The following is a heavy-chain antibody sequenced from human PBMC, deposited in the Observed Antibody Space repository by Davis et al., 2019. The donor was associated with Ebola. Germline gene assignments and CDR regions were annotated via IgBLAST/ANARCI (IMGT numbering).Heavy chain of an antibody. CDR2: INPNSGNT. CDR1: GYTFTGYY. Sequence: ASVKVSCKASGYTFTGYYMHWVRQAPGQGLEWMGWINPNSGNTGYAQKFQGRVTMTRNTSISTAYMEVSSLRSEDTAVYYCARETIVSGIKAFDVWGQGTMVIVSS. CDR3: ARETIVSGIKAFDV. D-gene: IGHD5/OR15-5a*01. J-gene: IGHJ3*01. V-gene: IGHV1-8*02.